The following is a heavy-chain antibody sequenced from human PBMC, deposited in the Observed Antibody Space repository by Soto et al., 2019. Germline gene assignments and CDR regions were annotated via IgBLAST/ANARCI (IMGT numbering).Heavy chain of an antibody. Sequence: SETLSLTCTVSGRSISSSSYYWGWIRQPPGKGLEWIGSIYYSGSTYYNPSLKSRVTISVDTSKNQFSLKLSSVTAADTAAYYCARRFLRRYSYLADNWFDPWGQGTLVTVSS. V-gene: IGHV4-39*01. J-gene: IGHJ5*02. CDR3: ARRFLRRYSYLADNWFDP. D-gene: IGHD5-18*01. CDR2: IYYSGST. CDR1: GRSISSSSYY.